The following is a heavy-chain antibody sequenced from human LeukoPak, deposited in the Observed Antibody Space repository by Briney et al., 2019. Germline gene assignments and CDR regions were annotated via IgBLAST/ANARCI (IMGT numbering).Heavy chain of an antibody. CDR1: GYTFTSYG. D-gene: IGHD3-22*01. CDR3: ARGDYYDSSAAFDI. CDR2: ISAYNGNT. J-gene: IGHJ3*02. V-gene: IGHV1-18*01. Sequence: ASVKVSCKASGYTFTSYGISWVRQAPGQGLEWMGWISAYNGNTNYAQKLQGRVTMTTDTSTSTAYMELRSLRSDDTAVYHCARGDYYDSSAAFDIWGQGTMVSVSS.